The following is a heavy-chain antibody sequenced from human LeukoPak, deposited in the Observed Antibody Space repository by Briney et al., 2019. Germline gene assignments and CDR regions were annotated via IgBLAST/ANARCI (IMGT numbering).Heavy chain of an antibody. D-gene: IGHD4-17*01. Sequence: GGSLRLSCAASGFTFSSYWMSWVRQAPGVGLEWVANINQDGNKKYYVDSVRGRFTISRDNAKNSLYLQMNSLRGEDTAVYFCAKGGGRGDYDLTGRFSTHFDSWGQGTPVIVSS. CDR1: GFTFSSYW. J-gene: IGHJ4*02. CDR3: AKGGGRGDYDLTGRFSTHFDS. V-gene: IGHV3-7*03. CDR2: INQDGNKK.